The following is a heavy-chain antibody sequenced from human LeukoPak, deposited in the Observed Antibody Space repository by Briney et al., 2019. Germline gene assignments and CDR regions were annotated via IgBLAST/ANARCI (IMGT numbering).Heavy chain of an antibody. D-gene: IGHD3-3*01. CDR3: AMSPGFLEWLFPCDY. V-gene: IGHV1-18*01. CDR2: ISAYNGNT. Sequence: GASVKVSCKASGYTFTSYGISWVRQTPGQGLEWMGWISAYNGNTNYAQKLQGRVTMTTDTSTSTAYMELRSLRSDDTAVYYCAMSPGFLEWLFPCDYWGQGTLVTVSS. CDR1: GYTFTSYG. J-gene: IGHJ4*02.